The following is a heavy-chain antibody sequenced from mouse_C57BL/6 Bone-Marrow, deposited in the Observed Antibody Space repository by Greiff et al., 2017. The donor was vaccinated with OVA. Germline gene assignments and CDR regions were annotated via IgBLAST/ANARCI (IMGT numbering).Heavy chain of an antibody. CDR3: ATLGRGDWFAY. CDR2: ISSGSSTI. V-gene: IGHV5-17*01. CDR1: GFTFSDYG. J-gene: IGHJ3*01. D-gene: IGHD4-1*01. Sequence: EVMLVESGGGLVKPGGSLKLSCAASGFTFSDYGMHWVRQAPEKGLEWVAYISSGSSTIYYADTVKGRFTISRDNAKNTLFLQMTSLRSEDTAMYYWATLGRGDWFAYWGQGTLVTVSA.